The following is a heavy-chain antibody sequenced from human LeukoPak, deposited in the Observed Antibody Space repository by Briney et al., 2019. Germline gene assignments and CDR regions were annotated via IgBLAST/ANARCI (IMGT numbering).Heavy chain of an antibody. CDR1: GYTFTGYY. V-gene: IGHV1-2*04. Sequence: ASVKVSCKASGYTFTGYYMHWVRQAPGQGLEWMEWINPNSGGTNYAQKFQGWVTVTRDTSISTAYMELRRLTSDNTAVYYCARDSAAAGTKNAFDIWGQGTMVTVSS. CDR3: ARDSAAAGTKNAFDI. J-gene: IGHJ3*02. D-gene: IGHD6-13*01. CDR2: INPNSGGT.